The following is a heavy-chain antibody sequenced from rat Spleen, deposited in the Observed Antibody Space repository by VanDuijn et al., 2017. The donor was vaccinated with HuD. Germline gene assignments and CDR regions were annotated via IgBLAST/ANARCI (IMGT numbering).Heavy chain of an antibody. CDR2: ISYGDRSGHSRT. J-gene: IGHJ2*01. CDR1: GFTFSDYG. D-gene: IGHD1-9*01. CDR3: ARRHYGYTDYFDY. Sequence: EVQLVESGGGLVQPGRSLKLSCAASGFTFSDYGMAWVRQAPTKGLEWVATISYGDRSGHSRTYYRDSVKGRFTISRDNAKSTLSLQMDSLRSEDTATYYCARRHYGYTDYFDYWGQGVMVTVSS. V-gene: IGHV5-29*01.